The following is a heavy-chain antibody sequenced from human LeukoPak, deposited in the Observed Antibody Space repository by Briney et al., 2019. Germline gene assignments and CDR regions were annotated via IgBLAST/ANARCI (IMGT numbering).Heavy chain of an antibody. CDR2: IYYSGST. Sequence: SQTLSLTCTVSGGSISSGDYYWSWIRQPPGKGLEWIGYIYYSGSTYYNPSLKSRVTISVGTSKNQFSLKLSSVTAADTAVYYCARERIRGSGSYYNSIDYWGQGTLVTVSS. D-gene: IGHD3-10*01. CDR3: ARERIRGSGSYYNSIDY. V-gene: IGHV4-30-4*08. J-gene: IGHJ4*02. CDR1: GGSISSGDYY.